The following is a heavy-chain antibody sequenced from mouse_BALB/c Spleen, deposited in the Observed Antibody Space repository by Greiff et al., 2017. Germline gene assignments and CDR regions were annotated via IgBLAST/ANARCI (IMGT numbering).Heavy chain of an antibody. CDR3: ARGGTQAWFAY. D-gene: IGHD3-3*01. CDR2: ISYSGST. CDR1: GYSITSDYA. V-gene: IGHV3-2*02. J-gene: IGHJ3*01. Sequence: EVKVEESGPGLVKPSQSLSLTCTVTGYSITSDYAWNWIRQFPGNKLEWMGYISYSGSTSYNPSLKSRISITRDTSKNQFFLQLNSVTTEDTATYYCARGGTQAWFAYWGQGTLVTVSA.